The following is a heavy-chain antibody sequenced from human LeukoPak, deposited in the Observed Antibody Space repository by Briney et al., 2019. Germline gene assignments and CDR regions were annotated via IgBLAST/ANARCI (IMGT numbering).Heavy chain of an antibody. CDR2: INHSGST. D-gene: IGHD6-6*01. CDR3: ARAGIAARLFDY. V-gene: IGHV4-34*01. J-gene: IGHJ4*02. CDR1: GGSFSGYY. Sequence: SETLSLTCAVYGGSFSGYYWSWIRQPPGKGLEWIGEINHSGSTNYNPSLKSRVTISVDTSKNQFSLKLSSVTAADTAVYYCARAGIAARLFDYWGQGALVTVSS.